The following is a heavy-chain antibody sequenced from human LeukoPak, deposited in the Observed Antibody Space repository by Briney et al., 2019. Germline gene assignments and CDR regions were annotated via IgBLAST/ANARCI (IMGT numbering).Heavy chain of an antibody. J-gene: IGHJ4*02. CDR2: ISGSGGST. Sequence: GGSLRLSCAAPGFTFSSYAMSWVRQAPGKGLEWVSAISGSGGSTYYADSVKGRFTISRDNSKNTLYLQMNSLRAEDTAVYYCAKDRHSSSWYSFFDYWGQGTLVTVSS. V-gene: IGHV3-23*01. CDR1: GFTFSSYA. D-gene: IGHD6-13*01. CDR3: AKDRHSSSWYSFFDY.